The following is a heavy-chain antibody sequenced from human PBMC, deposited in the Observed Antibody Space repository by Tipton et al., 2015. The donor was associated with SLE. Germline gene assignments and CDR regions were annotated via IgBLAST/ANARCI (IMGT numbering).Heavy chain of an antibody. CDR1: GGSFSSYY. Sequence: TLSLTCAVYGGSFSSYYWSWIRQPPGKGLEWIGEINHSGSTNYNPSLKSRVTISVDTSKNQFSLKLSSVTAADTAVYYCARGGYYDSSGYSLGYWGQGTLVTVSS. J-gene: IGHJ4*02. CDR2: INHSGST. CDR3: ARGGYYDSSGYSLGY. V-gene: IGHV4-34*01. D-gene: IGHD3-22*01.